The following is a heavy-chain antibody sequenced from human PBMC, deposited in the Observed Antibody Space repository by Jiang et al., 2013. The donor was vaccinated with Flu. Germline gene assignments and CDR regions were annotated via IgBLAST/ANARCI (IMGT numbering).Heavy chain of an antibody. CDR1: GFTFSRNT. Sequence: NPGGSLRLSCAASGFTFSRNTMNWVRQAPGKGLEWVASISKTSDYIYYADSVRGRFTIYRDNARNSLYLQMNSLRVDDTAVYYCAREGYSGGWDSWGQGTLVTVSS. J-gene: IGHJ4*02. CDR3: AREGYSGGWDS. CDR2: ISKTSDYI. D-gene: IGHD6-19*01. V-gene: IGHV3-21*04.